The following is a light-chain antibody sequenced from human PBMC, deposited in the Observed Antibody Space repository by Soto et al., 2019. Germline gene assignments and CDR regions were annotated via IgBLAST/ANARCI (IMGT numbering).Light chain of an antibody. CDR2: DTS. CDR3: QQRYNWPWT. J-gene: IGKJ4*01. CDR1: HSVSSD. V-gene: IGKV3-11*01. Sequence: EIALTHSPATLSLSPGERATLSCSASHSVSSDLAWDQQKPGRAHRLLIYDTSKRATGIPARFSGSGSGTDFTLTISSLAPEDFAVYYCQQRYNWPWTCGGGTKVEIK.